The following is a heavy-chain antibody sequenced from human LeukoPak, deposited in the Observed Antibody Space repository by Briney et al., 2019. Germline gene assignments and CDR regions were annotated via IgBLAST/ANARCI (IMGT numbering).Heavy chain of an antibody. D-gene: IGHD4-17*01. CDR1: GGTFSSYA. V-gene: IGHV1-69*04. CDR3: ARDLGTVTTDY. Sequence: SVKVSCKASGGTFSSYAISWVRQAPGQGLEWMGRIFPILGIANYAQKFQGRVTITADKSTSTAYMELRSLRSDDTAVYYCARDLGTVTTDYWGQGTLVTVSS. J-gene: IGHJ4*02. CDR2: IFPILGIA.